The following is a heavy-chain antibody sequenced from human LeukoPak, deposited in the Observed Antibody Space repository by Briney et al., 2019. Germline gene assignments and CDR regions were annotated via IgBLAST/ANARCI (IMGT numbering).Heavy chain of an antibody. CDR1: GYTFTSYG. Sequence: GASVKVSCKASGYTFTSYGISWVRQAPGQGLEWMGWISAYNGNTNYAQKLQGRVTMTTDTSTSTAYMELRSLRSDDTAVYYCARDGPRYCNGGSCYPDYWGQGTLVTVSS. CDR2: ISAYNGNT. V-gene: IGHV1-18*01. CDR3: ARDGPRYCNGGSCYPDY. D-gene: IGHD2-15*01. J-gene: IGHJ4*02.